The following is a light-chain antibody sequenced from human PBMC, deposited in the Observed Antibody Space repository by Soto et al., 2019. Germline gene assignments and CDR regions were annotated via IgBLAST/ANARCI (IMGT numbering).Light chain of an antibody. CDR3: QQYAYSPRT. J-gene: IGKJ2*01. CDR2: GAS. V-gene: IGKV3-20*01. CDR1: QSVSSNN. Sequence: EIVLTQSPGTLSLSPGERATLSCRASQSVSSNNLAWYQQRPGQAPRVVIYGASTRATGIPERFSGSGSGTDFTLTISRLEPEDFAVYYCQQYAYSPRTFGRGTKLEIK.